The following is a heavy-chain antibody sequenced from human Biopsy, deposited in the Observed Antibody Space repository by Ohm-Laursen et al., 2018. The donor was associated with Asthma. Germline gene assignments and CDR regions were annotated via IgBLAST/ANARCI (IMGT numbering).Heavy chain of an antibody. CDR3: ARCQVGYSSGWSLLLKKIYYSGMDV. CDR2: IMTVFGTT. D-gene: IGHD6-19*01. V-gene: IGHV1-69*13. Sequence: SVKASCNAPGGTFSNFAISWARQAPGQGLEWLGGIMTVFGTTNYAQKFQGRATITADESTSTAYMEVTSLRSEDTAIYYCARCQVGYSSGWSLLLKKIYYSGMDVWGQGTAVTVSS. J-gene: IGHJ6*02. CDR1: GGTFSNFA.